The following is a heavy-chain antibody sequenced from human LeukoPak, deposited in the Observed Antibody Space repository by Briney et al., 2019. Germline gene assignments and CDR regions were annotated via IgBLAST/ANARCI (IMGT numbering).Heavy chain of an antibody. V-gene: IGHV4-30-4*01. CDR3: ARVSRHYDILTGYYTAPGRDAFDI. CDR2: IYYSGST. CDR1: GGSISSGDYY. Sequence: PSETLSLTCTVSGGSISSGDYYWSWIRQPPGKGLEWTGYIYYSGSTYYNPSLKSRVTISVDTSKNQFSLKLSSVTAADTTVYYCARVSRHYDILTGYYTAPGRDAFDIWGQGTMVTVSS. D-gene: IGHD3-9*01. J-gene: IGHJ3*02.